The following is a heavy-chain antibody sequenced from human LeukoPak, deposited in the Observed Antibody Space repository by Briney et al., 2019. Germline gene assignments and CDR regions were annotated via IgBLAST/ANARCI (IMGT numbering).Heavy chain of an antibody. CDR2: ISAYNGNT. CDR1: GYTFTSYG. J-gene: IGHJ6*02. D-gene: IGHD6-13*01. Sequence: ASVKVSCTASGYTFTSYGISWVRQAPGQGLEWMGWISAYNGNTNYAQKLQGRVTMTTDTSTSTAYMELRSLRSDDTAVYYCAREAAAAGTPLYYYYYYGMDVWGQGTTVTVSS. CDR3: AREAAAAGTPLYYYYYYGMDV. V-gene: IGHV1-18*01.